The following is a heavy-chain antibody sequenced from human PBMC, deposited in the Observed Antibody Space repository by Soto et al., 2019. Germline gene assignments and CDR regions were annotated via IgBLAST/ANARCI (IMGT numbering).Heavy chain of an antibody. V-gene: IGHV4-59*01. Sequence: PSETLSLTCTVSGSSISPFYWSWIRQPPGKGLEWIGYIYYTGSTNYNPSLKSRVTLSLGTSRNRLSLKLRSVTAADTAVYYCTRVGGYYGDYPNFDYWGPGTLVTVSS. J-gene: IGHJ4*02. D-gene: IGHD4-17*01. CDR1: GSSISPFY. CDR2: IYYTGST. CDR3: TRVGGYYGDYPNFDY.